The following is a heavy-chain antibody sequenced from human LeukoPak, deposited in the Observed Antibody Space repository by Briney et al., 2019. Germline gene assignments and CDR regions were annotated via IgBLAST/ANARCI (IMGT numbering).Heavy chain of an antibody. Sequence: GGSLRLSCAASGCSFNYFWMHWVPQVPGKGLVWVSGINTDGTATYYAVSVKGRFTISRDNAKNTVYRQMNGLRAEDTTVFYCATVSEYWGQGTLVTVSS. CDR3: ATVSEY. CDR2: INTDGTAT. CDR1: GCSFNYFW. J-gene: IGHJ4*02. V-gene: IGHV3-74*01.